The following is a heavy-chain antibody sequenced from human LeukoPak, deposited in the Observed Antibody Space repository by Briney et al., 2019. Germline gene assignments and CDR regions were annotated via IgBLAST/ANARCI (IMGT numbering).Heavy chain of an antibody. D-gene: IGHD3-3*01. CDR2: INHSGST. Sequence: PSETLSLTCTVSGGSISSSSYYWSWIRQPPGKGLEWIGEINHSGSTNYNPSLKSRVTISVDTSKNQFSLKLSSVTAADTAVYYCARRPDFWRLGRPFDYWGQGTLVTVFS. J-gene: IGHJ4*02. V-gene: IGHV4-39*07. CDR1: GGSISSSSYY. CDR3: ARRPDFWRLGRPFDY.